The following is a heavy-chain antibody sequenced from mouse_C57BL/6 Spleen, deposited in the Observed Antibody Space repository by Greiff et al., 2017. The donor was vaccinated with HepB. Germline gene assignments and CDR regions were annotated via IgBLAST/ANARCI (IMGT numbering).Heavy chain of an antibody. CDR1: GFTFSDYY. D-gene: IGHD4-1*01. V-gene: IGHV5-16*01. J-gene: IGHJ4*01. CDR2: INYDGSST. Sequence: EVKLVESEGGLVQPGSSMKLSCTASGFTFSDYYMAWVRQVPEKGLEWVANINYDGSSTYYLDSLKSRFIISRDNAKNILYLQMSSLKSEDTATYYCARGGTGTRAMDYWGQGTSVTVSS. CDR3: ARGGTGTRAMDY.